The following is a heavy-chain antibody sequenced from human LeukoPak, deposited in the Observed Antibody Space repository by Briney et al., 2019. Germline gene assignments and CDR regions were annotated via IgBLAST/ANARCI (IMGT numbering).Heavy chain of an antibody. CDR2: LYHSGSP. Sequence: SETLSLTCTVSGASIRHYYWSWIRQPPGKGLAWIGNLYHSGSPNYNPSLKSRVTISIDTAKNQFSLRLRSVTAADTAVYYCATLTGTTYPYYFDFWGQATLVTVSS. V-gene: IGHV4-59*01. CDR1: GASIRHYY. J-gene: IGHJ4*02. D-gene: IGHD1-20*01. CDR3: ATLTGTTYPYYFDF.